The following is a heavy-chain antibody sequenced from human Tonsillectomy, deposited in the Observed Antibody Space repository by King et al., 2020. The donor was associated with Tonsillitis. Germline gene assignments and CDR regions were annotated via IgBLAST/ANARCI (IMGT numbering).Heavy chain of an antibody. D-gene: IGHD4-11*01. CDR1: GFTFSEYA. Sequence: VQLVESGGGLVQPGGALRLSCVVSGFTFSEYAMTWVRQAPGKGLEWVSSISGSGYNIYYAESVGGRFTISRDPSKNTIYLQMSSLRAEDSALYYCAKDPLAQPTNWFDPWGQGTLVTVTS. J-gene: IGHJ5*02. CDR3: AKDPLAQPTNWFDP. V-gene: IGHV3-23*04. CDR2: ISGSGYNI.